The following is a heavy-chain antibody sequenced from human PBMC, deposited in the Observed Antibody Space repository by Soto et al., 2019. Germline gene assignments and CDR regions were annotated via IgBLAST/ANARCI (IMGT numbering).Heavy chain of an antibody. D-gene: IGHD6-13*01. CDR2: INAGNGNT. CDR3: ARKVAAAGPRGPFDY. Sequence: QVQLVQSGAEVKKPGASVKVSCKASGYTFTSYAMHWVRQAPGQRLEWMGWINAGNGNTKYSQKFQGRVTITRDTSASTAYMELSSLRSEDTAVYYCARKVAAAGPRGPFDYWGQGTLVTVSS. V-gene: IGHV1-3*01. J-gene: IGHJ4*02. CDR1: GYTFTSYA.